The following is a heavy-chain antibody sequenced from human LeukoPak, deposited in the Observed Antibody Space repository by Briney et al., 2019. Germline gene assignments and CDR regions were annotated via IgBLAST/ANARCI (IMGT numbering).Heavy chain of an antibody. V-gene: IGHV5-51*01. CDR3: ARPWGCGGSCFRMDV. D-gene: IGHD2-15*01. J-gene: IGHJ6*02. Sequence: GESLKISFTGSGSSFTSYWIGWVRQMPGKGLERMGIIHPGDSDTRYSPSFQGQVAISVDKSISTAYLQWSSLKASDTAMYYCARPWGCGGSCFRMDVWGQGTTVTVSS. CDR2: IHPGDSDT. CDR1: GSSFTSYW.